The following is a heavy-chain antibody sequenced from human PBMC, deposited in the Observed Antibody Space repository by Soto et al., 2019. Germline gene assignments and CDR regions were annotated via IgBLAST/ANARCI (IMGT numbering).Heavy chain of an antibody. V-gene: IGHV3-23*01. Sequence: GGSLRLSCAASGITLNNYALSWVRPAPGKGLEWVSGISGTGGTTYYADSVKGRCTISRDNPKNTLYLQMNSLRAEDTAVYYCAKDQYSGSPGKPDYWGQGILLTVSS. CDR2: ISGTGGTT. J-gene: IGHJ4*02. CDR1: GITLNNYA. D-gene: IGHD1-26*01. CDR3: AKDQYSGSPGKPDY.